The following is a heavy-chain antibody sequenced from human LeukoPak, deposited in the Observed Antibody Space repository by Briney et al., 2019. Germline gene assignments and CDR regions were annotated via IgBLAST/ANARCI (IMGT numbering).Heavy chain of an antibody. Sequence: GGSLRLSCAASGFTFSSYDMNWVRQAPGKGLEWVSYISSSGSTIYYADCVKGRFTISRDNAKNSLYLQMNCVRAEDTAVYYCARDRGGSYSAIDYWGQGTLVTVSS. CDR1: GFTFSSYD. D-gene: IGHD1-26*01. V-gene: IGHV3-48*03. CDR3: ARDRGGSYSAIDY. CDR2: ISSSGSTI. J-gene: IGHJ4*02.